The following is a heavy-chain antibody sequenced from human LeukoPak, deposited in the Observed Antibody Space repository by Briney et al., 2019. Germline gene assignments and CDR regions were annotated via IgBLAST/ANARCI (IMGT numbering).Heavy chain of an antibody. CDR2: IYSGGST. Sequence: GGSLRLSCTASGFTFSSYAMSWVRQAPGKGLEWVSVIYSGGSTYYADSVKGRFTISRDNSKNTLYLQMNSLRAEDTAVYYCARGGVATAWGQGTLVTVSS. V-gene: IGHV3-53*01. D-gene: IGHD5-12*01. CDR3: ARGGVATA. CDR1: GFTFSSYA. J-gene: IGHJ5*02.